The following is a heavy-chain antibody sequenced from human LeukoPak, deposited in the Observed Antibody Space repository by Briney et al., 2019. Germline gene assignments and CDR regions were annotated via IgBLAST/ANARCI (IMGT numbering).Heavy chain of an antibody. CDR3: ARSPYLEAFDI. CDR1: GGSFSGYY. Sequence: PSETLSLTCAVYGGSFSGYYWSWIRQPPGKGLEWIGEINHSGSTYYNPSLKSRVTISVDRSKNQFSLKLSSVTAADTAVYYCARSPYLEAFDIWGQGTMVTVSS. D-gene: IGHD2/OR15-2a*01. V-gene: IGHV4-34*01. J-gene: IGHJ3*02. CDR2: INHSGST.